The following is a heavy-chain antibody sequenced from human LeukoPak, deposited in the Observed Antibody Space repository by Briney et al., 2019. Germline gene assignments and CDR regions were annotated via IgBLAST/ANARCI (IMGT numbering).Heavy chain of an antibody. CDR3: AQIEDYGDYYFDY. CDR1: GGSISSYY. V-gene: IGHV4-59*01. Sequence: SEALSLTCTVSGGSISSYYWSWIRQPPGKGLEWIGYIYYSGSTNYNPSLKGRVTISVDTSKNQFSLKLSSVTAADTAVYYCAQIEDYGDYYFDYWGQGTLVTVSS. CDR2: IYYSGST. J-gene: IGHJ4*02. D-gene: IGHD4-17*01.